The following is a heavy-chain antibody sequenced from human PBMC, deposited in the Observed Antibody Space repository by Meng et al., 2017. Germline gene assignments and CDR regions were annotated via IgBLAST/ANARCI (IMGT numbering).Heavy chain of an antibody. Sequence: EVQWVEAGGGLVQPGGSLRLSCAASGLPFNNYWMHWVRQVPGKGLVWVSRISGDGSITNYADSVKGRFTISRDNAKNTLYLQMNSLRPEDTAVYYCLDEAPRSDYWGQGSLVTVSS. CDR2: ISGDGSIT. CDR1: GLPFNNYW. J-gene: IGHJ4*02. CDR3: LDEAPRSDY. D-gene: IGHD1-1*01. V-gene: IGHV3-74*01.